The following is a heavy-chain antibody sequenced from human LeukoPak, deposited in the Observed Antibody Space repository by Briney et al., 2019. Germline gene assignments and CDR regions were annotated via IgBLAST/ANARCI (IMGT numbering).Heavy chain of an antibody. CDR1: GFTFSSYS. D-gene: IGHD3-9*01. Sequence: GGSLRLSCAASGFTFSSYSMNWVRQAPGKGLEWVSSISSSSSYIYYADSVKGRFTISRDNAKNPLYLQMNSLRAEDTAVYYCARDLRNDILTGSFDYWGQGTLVTVSS. J-gene: IGHJ4*02. CDR2: ISSSSSYI. V-gene: IGHV3-21*01. CDR3: ARDLRNDILTGSFDY.